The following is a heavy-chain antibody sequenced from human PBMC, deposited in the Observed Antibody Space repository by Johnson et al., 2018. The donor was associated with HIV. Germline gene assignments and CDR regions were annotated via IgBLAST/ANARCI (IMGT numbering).Heavy chain of an antibody. J-gene: IGHJ3*02. V-gene: IGHV3-23*04. CDR1: GFTFSSYA. CDR2: ISGSGGST. CDR3: AVVQWLPDDVFNI. Sequence: MLLVESGGGLAQPGGSLRLSCAASGFTFSSYAMSWVRQAPGKGLEWVSAISGSGGSTYYADSVKGRFTISRDNSKNTLYLQMDSLGAEDSAVYYCAVVQWLPDDVFNIWGQGTMVTVSS. D-gene: IGHD3-22*01.